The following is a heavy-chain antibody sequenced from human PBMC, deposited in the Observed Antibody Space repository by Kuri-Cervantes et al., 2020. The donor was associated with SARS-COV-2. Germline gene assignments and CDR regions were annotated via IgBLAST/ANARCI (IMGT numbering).Heavy chain of an antibody. CDR3: ARGGGYSNLGYYFGY. CDR1: GGSFSGYY. CDR2: INHSGST. V-gene: IGHV4-34*01. D-gene: IGHD4-11*01. Sequence: GSLRPACPVYGGSFSGYYCSWIRHPPGKGLEWIGEINHSGSTNYNPSLKSRVTISVDTSKNQFSLKLSSVTAAYTAVYYCARGGGYSNLGYYFGYWGQGTLVTVSS. J-gene: IGHJ4*02.